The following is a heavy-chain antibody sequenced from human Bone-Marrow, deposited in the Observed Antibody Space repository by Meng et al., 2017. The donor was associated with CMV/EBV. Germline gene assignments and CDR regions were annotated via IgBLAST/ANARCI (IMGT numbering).Heavy chain of an antibody. J-gene: IGHJ4*02. V-gene: IGHV1-2*02. CDR2: INPNSGCT. D-gene: IGHD2-2*01. CDR1: GYTFTGYY. Sequence: ASVKVSCKASGYTFTGYYMHWVRQAPGQGLEWMGWINPNSGCTNYAQKFQGRVTMTRDTSISTAYMELSRLRSDDTAVYYCARDPEYCSSTSCLPFDYWGQGTLVTVSS. CDR3: ARDPEYCSSTSCLPFDY.